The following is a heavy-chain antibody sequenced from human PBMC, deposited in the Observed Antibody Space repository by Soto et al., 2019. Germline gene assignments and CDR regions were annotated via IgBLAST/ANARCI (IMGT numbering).Heavy chain of an antibody. D-gene: IGHD3-9*01. CDR3: AGDADILTGSDAFDI. CDR1: GFTFSDYY. CDR2: ISSSSSYT. V-gene: IGHV3-11*05. Sequence: QVQLVESGGGLVKPGGSLRLSCAASGFTFSDYYMSWIRQAPGKGLEWVSYISSSSSYTNYADSVKGRFTNSRDNAKNSPYLQMNSLRAEDTAVYYCAGDADILTGSDAFDIWGQRTMVTVSS. J-gene: IGHJ3*02.